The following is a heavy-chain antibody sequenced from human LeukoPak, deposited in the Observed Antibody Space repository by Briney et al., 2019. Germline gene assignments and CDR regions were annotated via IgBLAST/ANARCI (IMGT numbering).Heavy chain of an antibody. D-gene: IGHD6-13*01. CDR3: ARGGLIAAAGTGWFDP. V-gene: IGHV4-59*11. CDR1: GGSISSHY. J-gene: IGHJ5*02. CDR2: IYYSGTT. Sequence: SETLSLTCTVSGGSISSHYWSWIRQPPGKGLEWIGYIYYSGTTNYNPSLKSRVTMSVDTSKNQFSLKLSSVTAADTAVYYCARGGLIAAAGTGWFDPWGQGTLVTVSS.